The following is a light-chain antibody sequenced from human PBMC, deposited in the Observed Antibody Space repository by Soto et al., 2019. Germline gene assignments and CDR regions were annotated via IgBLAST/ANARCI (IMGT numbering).Light chain of an antibody. J-gene: IGLJ2*01. V-gene: IGLV2-14*01. Sequence: QSALTQPASVSGSPGQSITISCTGTSSDVGGYNYVSWYQQHPGKAPKLMIYDVNNRPSGVSDRFSGSKSGNTASLTISGLQAEDEADYYCSSFTSSSTLAVVFGGGTQLTVL. CDR1: SSDVGGYNY. CDR2: DVN. CDR3: SSFTSSSTLAVV.